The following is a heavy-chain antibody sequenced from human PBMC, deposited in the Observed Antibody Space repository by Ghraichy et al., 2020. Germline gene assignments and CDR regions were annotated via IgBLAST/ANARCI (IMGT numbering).Heavy chain of an antibody. J-gene: IGHJ6*01. CDR3: AVLASHGVDV. CDR2: IYYGGSA. CDR1: GGSIRTGDYS. Sequence: SLNISCGVSGGSIRTGDYSWTWIRQTPGKGLEWIGYIYYGGSAHHNPSLKSRVTISVDGSRNRFSLDVTSVTAADAAVYYCAVLASHGVDVWGKGQRSPSPQ. V-gene: IGHV4-30-2*01. D-gene: IGHD3-3*01.